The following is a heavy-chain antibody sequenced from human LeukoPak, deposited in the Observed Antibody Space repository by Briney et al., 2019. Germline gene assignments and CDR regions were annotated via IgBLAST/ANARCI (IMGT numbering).Heavy chain of an antibody. V-gene: IGHV4-4*07. J-gene: IGHJ5*02. CDR2: IHTSGNT. CDR1: GGAISSYY. D-gene: IGHD4/OR15-4a*01. CDR3: VRGPYGASISKWFDP. Sequence: SEALSLTCTVSGGAISSYYWSWIRQPAGKGLEWIGRIHTSGNTNYNPSLRSRVTLSVDTSKNQFSLQLRSVTTADTAVYYCVRGPYGASISKWFDPWGQGTQVIVSP.